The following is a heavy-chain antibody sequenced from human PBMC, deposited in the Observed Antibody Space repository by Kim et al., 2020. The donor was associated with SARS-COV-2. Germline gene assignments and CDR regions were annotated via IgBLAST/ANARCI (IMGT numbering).Heavy chain of an antibody. CDR3: ARSDAYCGGDCYWDVWDY. Sequence: SETLSLTCTVSGGSISSYYWSWIRQPPGKGLEWIGYIYYSGSTNYNPSLKSRVTISVDTSKNQFSLKLSSVTAADTAVYYCARSDAYCGGDCYWDVWDYWGQGTLVTVSS. J-gene: IGHJ4*02. D-gene: IGHD2-21*02. CDR2: IYYSGST. V-gene: IGHV4-59*01. CDR1: GGSISSYY.